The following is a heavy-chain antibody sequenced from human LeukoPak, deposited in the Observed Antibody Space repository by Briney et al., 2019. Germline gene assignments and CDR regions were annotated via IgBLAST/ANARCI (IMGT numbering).Heavy chain of an antibody. Sequence: GGSLRLSCAASGFTFSDYYMSWIRQAPGKGLEWVSCISSSGSTVYYADSVKGRFTISRDNAKNSLYLQMNSLRAEDTAVYYCARYMVVTTLHYYSMDVWGQGTMVSVSS. J-gene: IGHJ6*03. CDR2: ISSSGSTV. CDR1: GFTFSDYY. D-gene: IGHD4/OR15-4a*01. V-gene: IGHV3-11*04. CDR3: ARYMVVTTLHYYSMDV.